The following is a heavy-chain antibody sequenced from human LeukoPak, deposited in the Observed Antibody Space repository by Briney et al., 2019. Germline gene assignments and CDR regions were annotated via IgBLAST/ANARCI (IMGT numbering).Heavy chain of an antibody. CDR2: IYYSGST. CDR3: ARHRERGSGWLPHYYYYYYMDV. Sequence: SETLSLTCTVSGGSISSSSYYWGWIRQPPGKGLEWIGSIYYSGSTYYNPSLKSRVTISVDTSKNQFSLKLSSVTAADTAVYYCARHRERGSGWLPHYYYYYYMDVWGKGTTVTISS. D-gene: IGHD6-19*01. CDR1: GGSISSSSYY. V-gene: IGHV4-39*01. J-gene: IGHJ6*03.